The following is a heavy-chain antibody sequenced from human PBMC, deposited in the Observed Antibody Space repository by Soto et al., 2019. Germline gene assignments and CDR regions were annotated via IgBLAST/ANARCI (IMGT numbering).Heavy chain of an antibody. CDR2: INTGKGNT. CDR1: GYTFTNYA. D-gene: IGHD2-2*01. Sequence: ASVKVSCKASGYTFTNYAMHWVRQAPGQRFERMGWINTGKGNTKYSQKFQGRVTITRDTSASTAYMELSSLRSEDTAMYYCARAGDDCSAANCYVIDYWGQGTLVTVSS. CDR3: ARAGDDCSAANCYVIDY. J-gene: IGHJ4*02. V-gene: IGHV1-3*04.